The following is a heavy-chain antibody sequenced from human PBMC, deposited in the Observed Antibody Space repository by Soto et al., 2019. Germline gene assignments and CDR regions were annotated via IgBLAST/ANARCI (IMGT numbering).Heavy chain of an antibody. CDR2: ISAHNGNT. J-gene: IGHJ4*02. Sequence: QVHLVQSGAEVKKPGASVKVSCKCSGYTFTSYGITWVRQAPGQGLEWMGWISAHNGNTDYAQKVQGRVTVTRDTSTSKAYMELRSLRSDDTAVYYCARGRYGDYWGQGALVTVSS. CDR3: ARGRYGDY. D-gene: IGHD1-1*01. CDR1: GYTFTSYG. V-gene: IGHV1-18*01.